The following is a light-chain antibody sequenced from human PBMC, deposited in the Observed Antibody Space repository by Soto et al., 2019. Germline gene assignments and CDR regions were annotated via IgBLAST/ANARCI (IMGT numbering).Light chain of an antibody. CDR2: EVS. CDR1: NSDVGIYDF. V-gene: IGLV2-14*01. Sequence: LTQPASVSGTPGQSITISCTGSNSDVGIYDFVSWYQHHPGRAPKLIVSEVSHRPSGVSNRFSGSKSGNTASLTISGLQSEDEADYYCISYTSDDVRYVFGTGTKVTVL. CDR3: ISYTSDDVRYV. J-gene: IGLJ1*01.